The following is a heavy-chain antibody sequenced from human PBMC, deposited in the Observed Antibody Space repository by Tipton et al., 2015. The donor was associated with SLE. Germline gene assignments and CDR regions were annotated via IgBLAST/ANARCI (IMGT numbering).Heavy chain of an antibody. CDR1: SGSLRSSFYY. D-gene: IGHD1-1*01. V-gene: IGHV4-39*07. CDR2: VHYGGNT. J-gene: IGHJ4*02. CDR3: ARQSVQPRGDYFDY. Sequence: GLVKPSETLTLTCSVSSGSLRSSFYYWGWVRQPPGKGLEWIGSVHYGGNTYYNPSLESRVTISLDTSKNQFSLRLNSVAAADTAVYYCARQSVQPRGDYFDYWGQGPLVTVAS.